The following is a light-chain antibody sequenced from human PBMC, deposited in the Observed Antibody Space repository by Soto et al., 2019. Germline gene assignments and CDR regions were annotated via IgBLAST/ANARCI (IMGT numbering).Light chain of an antibody. CDR1: QSVGTR. CDR3: QHYQSGHPIT. CDR2: GAS. J-gene: IGKJ5*01. V-gene: IGKV3-20*01. Sequence: EILLTQSPDTLSLSPWERATLSFRAAQSVGTRLAWYQHKTGQAPRLLISGASSRATGIPDRFTGSGSETSFTLTISRLEPEDFALYYCQHYQSGHPITFGQGTRLEIK.